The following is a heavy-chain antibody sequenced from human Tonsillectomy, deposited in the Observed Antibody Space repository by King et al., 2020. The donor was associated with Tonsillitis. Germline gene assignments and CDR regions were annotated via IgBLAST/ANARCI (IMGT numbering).Heavy chain of an antibody. CDR1: GFTFSSYW. D-gene: IGHD5-12*01. V-gene: IGHV3-7*03. CDR3: ARNGYGGYDPPDYYFDY. J-gene: IGHJ4*02. Sequence: VQLVESGGGLVQPGGSLRLSCEVSGFTFSSYWMSWVRQAPGKGLEWVANIKQDATERYYVDSVKGRFTISRDNAKNSLYLQMNSLRAEDTAVYYCARNGYGGYDPPDYYFDYWGQGTLVTVSS. CDR2: IKQDATER.